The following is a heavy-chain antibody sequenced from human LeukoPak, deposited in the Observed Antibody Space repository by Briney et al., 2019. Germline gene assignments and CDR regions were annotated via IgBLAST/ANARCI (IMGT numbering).Heavy chain of an antibody. V-gene: IGHV4-34*01. CDR2: INHSGST. CDR3: ARHIGYSSGWTDY. J-gene: IGHJ4*02. Sequence: SETLSLTCAVYGGSFSGYYWSWIRQPPGKGLEWIGEINHSGSTNYNPSLKSRVTISVDTSKNQFSLKLSSVTAADTAVYYCARHIGYSSGWTDYWGQGTLVTVSS. D-gene: IGHD6-25*01. CDR1: GGSFSGYY.